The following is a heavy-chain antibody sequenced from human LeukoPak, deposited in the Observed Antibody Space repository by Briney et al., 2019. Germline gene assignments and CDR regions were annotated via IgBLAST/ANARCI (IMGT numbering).Heavy chain of an antibody. CDR3: ARGLGGPVGPINY. Sequence: SETLSLTCAVYGGSFSGYYWSWIRQPPGKGLEWIGEINHSGSTNYNPSLKSRVTISVDTSKNQFSLKLSSVTAADTAVYYCARGLGGPVGPINYWGQGTLVTVSS. CDR2: INHSGST. J-gene: IGHJ4*02. V-gene: IGHV4-34*01. CDR1: GGSFSGYY. D-gene: IGHD3-10*01.